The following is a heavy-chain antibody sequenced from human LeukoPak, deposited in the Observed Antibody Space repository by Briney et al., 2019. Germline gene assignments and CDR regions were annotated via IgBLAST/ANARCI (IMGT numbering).Heavy chain of an antibody. Sequence: PGGSLRLSCAASGFTFSSYSMNWVRQAPGKGLEWVSYISGGSSIMYYADSVKGRFTISRDNAKNSLYLQMNSLRDADTAVYYCARGPDGSGTNAFDVWGHGTMVTVSS. CDR2: ISGGSSIM. V-gene: IGHV3-48*02. CDR3: ARGPDGSGTNAFDV. D-gene: IGHD3-10*01. J-gene: IGHJ3*01. CDR1: GFTFSSYS.